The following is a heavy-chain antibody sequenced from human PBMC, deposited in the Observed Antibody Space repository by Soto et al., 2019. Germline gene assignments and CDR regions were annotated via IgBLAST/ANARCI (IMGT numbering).Heavy chain of an antibody. CDR3: ARDPSYYGMDV. CDR2: INAGNGNT. CDR1: GYTLTSYA. V-gene: IGHV1-3*01. J-gene: IGHJ6*02. Sequence: SVKVSCEASGYTLTSYAMHLVRQAPGQRLEWMGWINAGNGNTKYSQKFQGRVTITRNTSASTAYMELSSLRSEDTAVYYCARDPSYYGMDVWGQGTTVTVSS.